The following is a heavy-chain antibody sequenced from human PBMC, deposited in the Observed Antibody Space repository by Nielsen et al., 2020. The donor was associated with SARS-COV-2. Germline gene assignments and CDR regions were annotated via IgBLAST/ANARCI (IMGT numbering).Heavy chain of an antibody. CDR1: GYTFTSYD. CDR2: MNPNSGNT. CDR3: ARAFGYSGYDPFDY. D-gene: IGHD5-12*01. J-gene: IGHJ4*02. V-gene: IGHV1-8*01. Sequence: ASVKVSCKASGYTFTSYDINWVRQATGQGLEWMGWMNPNSGNTGYAQKLQGRVTMTTDTSTSTAYMELRSLRSDDTAVYYCARAFGYSGYDPFDYWGQGTLVTVSS.